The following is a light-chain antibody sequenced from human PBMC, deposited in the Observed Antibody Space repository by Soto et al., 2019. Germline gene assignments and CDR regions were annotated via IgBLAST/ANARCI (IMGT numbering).Light chain of an antibody. CDR2: AAS. CDR1: EDISTW. CDR3: QHADSFPLIT. J-gene: IGKJ5*01. V-gene: IGKV1-12*01. Sequence: DIQMTQSPSSVSASVGDRVTITCRSSEDISTWLAWYLQKPGKAPKLLIYAASSLQSGVPSRFSGSGSGTDFTLTISSLQPEDFATYYCQHADSFPLITFGQGTRLDIK.